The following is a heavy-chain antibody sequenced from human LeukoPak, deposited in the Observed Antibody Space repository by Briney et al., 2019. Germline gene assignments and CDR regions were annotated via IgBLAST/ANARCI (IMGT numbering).Heavy chain of an antibody. V-gene: IGHV3-23*01. Sequence: GGSLRLSCAASGFTFSSYAMSWVRQAPGKGLEWVSAISGSGGSTYYADSVKGRFTISRDNSKNTLYLQMNSLRAEDTAVYYYAKGVRYFDWLSPYYFDYWGQGTLVTVSS. CDR2: ISGSGGST. J-gene: IGHJ4*02. CDR3: AKGVRYFDWLSPYYFDY. D-gene: IGHD3-9*01. CDR1: GFTFSSYA.